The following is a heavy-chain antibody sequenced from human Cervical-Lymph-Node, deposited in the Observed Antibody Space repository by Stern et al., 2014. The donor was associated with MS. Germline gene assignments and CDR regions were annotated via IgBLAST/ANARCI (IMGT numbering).Heavy chain of an antibody. CDR3: ARHECLWCNRGHFDF. D-gene: IGHD1-14*01. Sequence: QLQLQESGPGLVKPSETLSLTCAVSGGSISRSDYYWGWIRQPPGKGLEWIGSIYYSGSTYYRPSLKSRLTISMDTPRNPFPLERIFVTAADTAIYYCARHECLWCNRGHFDFWGQGSLVTVSS. V-gene: IGHV4-39*01. CDR2: IYYSGST. CDR1: GGSISRSDYY. J-gene: IGHJ4*02.